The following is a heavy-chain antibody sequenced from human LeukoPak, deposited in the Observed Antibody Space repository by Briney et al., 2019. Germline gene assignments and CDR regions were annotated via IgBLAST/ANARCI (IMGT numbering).Heavy chain of an antibody. CDR3: ARDRSGHYSFDY. CDR2: ISHDGSQK. V-gene: IGHV3-30-3*01. Sequence: GGSLRLSCAASGFTFSSHAMEWVRQAPGKGLEWVAVISHDGSQKYNADSVKGRVTISRDNSKNTLYLQMNSLRVEDTAMYYCARDRSGHYSFDYWGQGTLVTVSS. D-gene: IGHD2-15*01. CDR1: GFTFSSHA. J-gene: IGHJ4*02.